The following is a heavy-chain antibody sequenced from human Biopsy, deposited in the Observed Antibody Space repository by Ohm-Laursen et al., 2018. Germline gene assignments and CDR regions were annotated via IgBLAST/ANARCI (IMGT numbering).Heavy chain of an antibody. J-gene: IGHJ4*02. CDR1: GGSIGSFF. Sequence: SETLSLTCTVSGGSIGSFFWSWIRQPPGKGLEWIGYIYYSGSTNYNPSLRSRVTISVDRSKNQFSLELSSVTAADTAVYYCARVVSGSPSFDYFDYWGQGALVTVSS. CDR2: IYYSGST. D-gene: IGHD2-15*01. V-gene: IGHV4-59*01. CDR3: ARVVSGSPSFDYFDY.